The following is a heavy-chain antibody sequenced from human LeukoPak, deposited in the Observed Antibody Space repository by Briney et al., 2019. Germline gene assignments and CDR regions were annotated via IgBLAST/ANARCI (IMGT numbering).Heavy chain of an antibody. Sequence: ASVKVSCKASGYTFTGYYMHWVRQAPGQGLEWMGIINPSGGSTSYAQKFQGRVTMTRDMSTSTVYMELSSLRSEDTAVYYCARSSEFVVVVAATGWFDPWGQGTLVTVSS. V-gene: IGHV1-46*01. CDR1: GYTFTGYY. D-gene: IGHD2-15*01. CDR2: INPSGGST. CDR3: ARSSEFVVVVAATGWFDP. J-gene: IGHJ5*02.